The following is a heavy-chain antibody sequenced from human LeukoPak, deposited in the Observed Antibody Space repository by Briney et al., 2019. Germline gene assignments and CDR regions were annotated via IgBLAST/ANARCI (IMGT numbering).Heavy chain of an antibody. J-gene: IGHJ6*03. CDR2: IYPGDSDT. CDR1: GFSFTNCW. CDR3: ARHSIWNDPRIQDYYYYYYMDV. Sequence: GESLKISCKGSGFSFTNCWIAWVRQMPGKGLEWMGIIYPGDSDTRYSPSFRGQVTISADKSISTAYLQWSSLKASDTAMYYCARHSIWNDPRIQDYYYYYYMDVWGKGTTVTASS. V-gene: IGHV5-51*01. D-gene: IGHD1-1*01.